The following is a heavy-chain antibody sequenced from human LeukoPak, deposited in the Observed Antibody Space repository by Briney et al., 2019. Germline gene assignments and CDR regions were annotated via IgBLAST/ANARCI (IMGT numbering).Heavy chain of an antibody. J-gene: IGHJ4*02. V-gene: IGHV4-59*01. CDR2: IYYSGST. CDR3: ARVPPIFGVVIPDY. Sequence: SETLSLTCAVYGGSFSGYYWSWIRRPPGKGLEWIGYIYYSGSTNFNPSLTSRVTISVDTSKNQFSLQLSSVTAADTAVYYCARVPPIFGVVIPDYWGQGTLVTVSS. CDR1: GGSFSGYY. D-gene: IGHD3-3*01.